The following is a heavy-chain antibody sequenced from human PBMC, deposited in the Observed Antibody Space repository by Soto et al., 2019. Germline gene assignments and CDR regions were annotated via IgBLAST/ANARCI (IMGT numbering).Heavy chain of an antibody. CDR2: IYPGDSDT. V-gene: IGHV5-51*01. J-gene: IGHJ6*02. D-gene: IGHD6-13*01. CDR3: ASVKGSRNYYYGMDV. CDR1: GYSFPNFW. Sequence: GESLKISCKGSGYSFPNFWIGWVRRMPGKGLEWMGIIYPGDSDTRYGPSFQGQVTISDDKSITMAYLQWNSLKASDTAMYYCASVKGSRNYYYGMDVWGQGTTVTVSS.